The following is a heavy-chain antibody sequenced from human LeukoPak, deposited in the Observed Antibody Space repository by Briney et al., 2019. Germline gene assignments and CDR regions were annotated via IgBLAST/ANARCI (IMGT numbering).Heavy chain of an antibody. CDR2: IYYSGST. CDR1: GGSISSSSYY. Sequence: SETLSLTCTVSGGSISSSSYYWGWIRQPPGKGLEWIGSIYYSGSTYYNPSLKSRVTISVDTSKNQFSLKLSSVTAADTAVYYCARVNCSGGSCYFAAGAFDIWGQGTMVTVSS. V-gene: IGHV4-39*07. CDR3: ARVNCSGGSCYFAAGAFDI. J-gene: IGHJ3*02. D-gene: IGHD2-15*01.